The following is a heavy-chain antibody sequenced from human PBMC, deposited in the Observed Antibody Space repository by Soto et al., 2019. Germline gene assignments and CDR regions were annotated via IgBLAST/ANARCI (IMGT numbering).Heavy chain of an antibody. CDR2: IRNKANSSTT. J-gene: IGHJ4*01. Sequence: EVQLVESGGGLVQPGGSQRLSCAASGFTFSDHYMDWVRQAPGKGLEWVGRIRNKANSSTTDYAASVKGRFTNGRDDSKGALYLQMKCLKTEDTAIDDCAGDCGKGAYFDYWGHGTLATVSS. CDR3: AGDCGKGAYFDY. V-gene: IGHV3-72*01. D-gene: IGHD1-26*01. CDR1: GFTFSDHY.